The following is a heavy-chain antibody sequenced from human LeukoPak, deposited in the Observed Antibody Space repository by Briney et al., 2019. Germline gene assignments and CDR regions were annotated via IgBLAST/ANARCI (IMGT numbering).Heavy chain of an antibody. J-gene: IGHJ3*02. V-gene: IGHV3-23*01. CDR2: ISGSGGNT. Sequence: GGSLRLSCAASGFTFSSYAMSWVRQAPGKGLEWVSAISGSGGNTYYADSVKGRFTISRDNAKNSLYLQMNSLRAEDTAVYYCARFDYYDSSGYYLDAFDIWGQGTVVTVSS. CDR1: GFTFSSYA. CDR3: ARFDYYDSSGYYLDAFDI. D-gene: IGHD3-22*01.